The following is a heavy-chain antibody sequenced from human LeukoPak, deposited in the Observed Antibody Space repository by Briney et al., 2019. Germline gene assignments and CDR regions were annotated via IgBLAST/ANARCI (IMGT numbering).Heavy chain of an antibody. V-gene: IGHV4-59*08. CDR1: GGSISSYY. Sequence: SATLSLTCTVSGGSISSYYWSSIRQPPGKGLEWIGYIYYSGSTNYNPSLKSRVTISVDTSKNQFSLKLSSVTAADTAVYYCGVMITFGGAFDYWGQGTLVTVSS. D-gene: IGHD3-16*01. J-gene: IGHJ4*02. CDR2: IYYSGST. CDR3: GVMITFGGAFDY.